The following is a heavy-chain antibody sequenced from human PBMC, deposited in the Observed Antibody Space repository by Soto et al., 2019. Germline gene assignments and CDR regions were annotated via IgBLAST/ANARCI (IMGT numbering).Heavy chain of an antibody. D-gene: IGHD3-16*02. J-gene: IGHJ4*02. Sequence: GXSVKVSFKACHYYFPGYNIHWVRQAPGQGLEWMGWINPNSGVTTYAQKFQGSVTLTRDTSISTAYLEVRRLRSDDTAVYYCARASKLSSFDYWGQGTLVTVYS. CDR2: INPNSGVT. V-gene: IGHV1-2*02. CDR3: ARASKLSSFDY. CDR1: HYYFPGYN.